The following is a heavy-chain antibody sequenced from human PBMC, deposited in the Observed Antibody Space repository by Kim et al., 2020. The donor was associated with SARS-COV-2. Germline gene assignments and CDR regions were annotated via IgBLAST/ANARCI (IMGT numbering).Heavy chain of an antibody. CDR3: ARAPGSFVRGYYFDY. Sequence: ASVKVSCKASGYTFTGYYMHWVRQAPGQGLEWMGWINPNSGGTNYAQKFQGWVTMTRDTSISTAYMELSRLRSDDTAVYYCARAPGSFVRGYYFDYWGQGTLVTVSS. V-gene: IGHV1-2*04. CDR2: INPNSGGT. D-gene: IGHD6-13*01. CDR1: GYTFTGYY. J-gene: IGHJ4*02.